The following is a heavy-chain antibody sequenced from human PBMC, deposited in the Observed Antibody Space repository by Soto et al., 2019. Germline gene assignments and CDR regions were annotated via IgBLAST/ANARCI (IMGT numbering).Heavy chain of an antibody. V-gene: IGHV5-51*01. Sequence: PGXPKTISNKGSGYSFTSYWIGWMSQITGKGLEWMGIIYPGDSDTRYSPSFQGQVTISADKSISTAYLQWSSLKASDTAMYYCARLPSAAAGPIDYWGQGTLVSVSS. CDR2: IYPGDSDT. CDR1: GYSFTSYW. D-gene: IGHD6-13*01. CDR3: ARLPSAAAGPIDY. J-gene: IGHJ4*02.